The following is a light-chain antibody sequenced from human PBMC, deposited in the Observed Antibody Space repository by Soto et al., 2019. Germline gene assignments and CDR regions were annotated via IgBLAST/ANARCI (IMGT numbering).Light chain of an antibody. J-gene: IGKJ1*01. CDR3: QQYGSSPWT. V-gene: IGKV3-20*01. CDR2: GAS. Sequence: EIVLTQSPGTLSLSPGERATLSFRASQTVSSSYLAWYQQKPGQSPRLLFYGASSRATGIPDRFSGRGPGTDFTLTISRLEPEDFAVYYCQQYGSSPWTFGQGTKVDIK. CDR1: QTVSSSY.